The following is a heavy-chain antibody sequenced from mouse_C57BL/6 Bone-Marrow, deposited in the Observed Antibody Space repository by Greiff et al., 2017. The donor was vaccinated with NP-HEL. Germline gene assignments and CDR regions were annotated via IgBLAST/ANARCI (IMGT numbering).Heavy chain of an antibody. CDR3: YYYGSSFEY. D-gene: IGHD1-1*01. J-gene: IGHJ2*01. V-gene: IGHV1-82*01. Sequence: VKLMESGPELVKPGASVKISCKASGYAFSSSWMNWVKQRPGKGLEWIGRIYPGDGDTNYNGKFKGKATLTADKSSSTAYMQLSSLTSEDSAVCFGYYYGSSFEYWGKGTTLTVSS. CDR2: IYPGDGDT. CDR1: GYAFSSSW.